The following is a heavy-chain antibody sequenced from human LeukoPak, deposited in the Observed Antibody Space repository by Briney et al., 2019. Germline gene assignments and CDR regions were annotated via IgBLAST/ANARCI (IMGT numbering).Heavy chain of an antibody. CDR2: INHSGST. CDR1: GGSFSGYY. D-gene: IGHD3-3*01. Sequence: SETLSLTCAVYGGSFSGYYWSWIRQPPGKGLEWIGEINHSGSTNYNPSLKSRVTISVDTSKNQFSLKLSSVTAADTAVYYCARNGVTIFGVAPSAFDIWGQGTKVTVSS. V-gene: IGHV4-34*01. CDR3: ARNGVTIFGVAPSAFDI. J-gene: IGHJ3*02.